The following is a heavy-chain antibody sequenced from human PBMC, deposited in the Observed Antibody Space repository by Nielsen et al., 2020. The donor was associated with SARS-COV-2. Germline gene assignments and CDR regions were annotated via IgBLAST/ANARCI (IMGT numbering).Heavy chain of an antibody. J-gene: IGHJ1*01. CDR3: ARPYSSSWEEYFQH. Sequence: GGSLRLSCAASGFTFSSYSMNWVRQAPGKGLEWVSSISSSSSYIYYADSVKGRFTISRDNAKNSLYLQMNSLRAEDTAVYYCARPYSSSWEEYFQHWGQGTLVTVSS. V-gene: IGHV3-21*04. CDR2: ISSSSSYI. CDR1: GFTFSSYS. D-gene: IGHD6-13*01.